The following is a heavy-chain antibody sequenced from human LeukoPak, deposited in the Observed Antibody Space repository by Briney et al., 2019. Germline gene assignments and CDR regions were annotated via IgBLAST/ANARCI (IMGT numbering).Heavy chain of an antibody. V-gene: IGHV4-30-2*01. CDR2: IYHSGST. CDR3: AREGLMSGSVDY. D-gene: IGHD2-8*01. CDR1: GGFISSGGYS. Sequence: KASETLSLTCAVSGGFISSGGYSWSWIRQPPGKGLEWIGYIYHSGSTYYNPSLKSRVTISVDRSKNQFSLKLSSVTAADTAVYYCAREGLMSGSVDYWGQGTLVTVSS. J-gene: IGHJ4*02.